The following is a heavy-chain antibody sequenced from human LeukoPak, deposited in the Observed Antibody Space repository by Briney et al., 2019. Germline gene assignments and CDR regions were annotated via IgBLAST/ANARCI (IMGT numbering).Heavy chain of an antibody. CDR1: GDSVSGSFW. CDR2: IHHSGSS. V-gene: IGHV4-4*02. J-gene: IGHJ4*02. Sequence: PSETLSLTCAVSGDSVSGSFWWSWVRQPPHKGLEWIGEIHHSGSSNYNPSLESRVIISLDGSKNLLSLELSSVTAADTAVYYCVRHSGWFFGYWGQGTLVTVSS. D-gene: IGHD6-19*01. CDR3: VRHSGWFFGY.